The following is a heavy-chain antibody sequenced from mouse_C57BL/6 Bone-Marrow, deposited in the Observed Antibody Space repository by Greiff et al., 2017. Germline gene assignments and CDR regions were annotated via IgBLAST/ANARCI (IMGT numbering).Heavy chain of an antibody. CDR2: ISSGGSYT. J-gene: IGHJ3*01. V-gene: IGHV5-6*01. CDR1: GFTFSSYG. D-gene: IGHD1-1*01. Sequence: EVQVVESGGDLVKPGGSLKLSCAASGFTFSSYGMSWVRQTPDKRLEWVATISSGGSYTYYPDSVKGRFTISRDNAKNTLYLQMSSLKSEDTAMYYCARFPNYGSSYGFAYWGQGTLVTVSA. CDR3: ARFPNYGSSYGFAY.